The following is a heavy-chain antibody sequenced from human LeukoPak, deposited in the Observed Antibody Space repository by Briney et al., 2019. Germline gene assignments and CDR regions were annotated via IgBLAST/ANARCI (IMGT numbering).Heavy chain of an antibody. CDR1: VDSSSRYE. Sequence: GGSLRPSCAASVDSSSRYEMDRVRQAPGKGLEWVSYISSRGSPIYYADSVKGRFTISRDNAKNSLCLQMNSLRAEDTAVYYCASERSYDYWGQGTLVTVSS. J-gene: IGHJ4*02. CDR3: ASERSYDY. V-gene: IGHV3-48*03. CDR2: ISSRGSPI. D-gene: IGHD3-10*01.